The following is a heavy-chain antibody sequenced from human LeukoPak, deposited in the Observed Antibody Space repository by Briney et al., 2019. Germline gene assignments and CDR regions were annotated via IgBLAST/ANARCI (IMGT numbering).Heavy chain of an antibody. D-gene: IGHD7-27*01. CDR3: ARRGNWGFFDY. CDR2: INTCGST. V-gene: IGHV4-4*09. Sequence: SETLSLTGTVSGGSISSNYWSWIRQPPGKGLEWIGYINTCGSTNYNPSLKSRVSISLDTSRNQFSLKLTSVTAADTAVYYCARRGNWGFFDYWGQGILVSVSS. CDR1: GGSISSNY. J-gene: IGHJ4*02.